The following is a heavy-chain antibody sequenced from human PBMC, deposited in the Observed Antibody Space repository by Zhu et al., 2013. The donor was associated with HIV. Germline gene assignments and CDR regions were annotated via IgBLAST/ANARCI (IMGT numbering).Heavy chain of an antibody. CDR2: MNPDNGDT. CDR3: ARLGPWGYFVS. J-gene: IGHJ4*02. CDR1: GYTFTTYN. D-gene: IGHD3-22*01. Sequence: QVQLVQSGSEVKKPGAAVRVSCKASGYTFTTYNINWVRQATGQGLEWMGWMNPDNGDTGYARRFQGRLAMTRDTSINTAYMELTSLTFDDTAVYYCARLGPWGYFVSWGQGTQVTVSS. V-gene: IGHV1-8*01.